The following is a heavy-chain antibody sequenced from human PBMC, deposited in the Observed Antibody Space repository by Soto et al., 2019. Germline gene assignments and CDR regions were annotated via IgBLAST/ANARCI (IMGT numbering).Heavy chain of an antibody. CDR1: GFTFDDYA. CDR2: ISWNSGSI. CDR3: AKGVAAWGYFDY. D-gene: IGHD2-15*01. V-gene: IGHV3-9*01. Sequence: EVQLVESGGGLVQPGRSLRLSCAASGFTFDDYAMHWVRQAPGKGLEWVSGISWNSGSIGYADSVKGRFTISRDNAKNPLDLQMNSLRAEDTALYYCAKGVAAWGYFDYWGQGTLVTVSS. J-gene: IGHJ4*02.